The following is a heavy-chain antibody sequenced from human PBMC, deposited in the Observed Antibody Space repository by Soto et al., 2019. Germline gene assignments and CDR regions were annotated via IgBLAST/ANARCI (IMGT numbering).Heavy chain of an antibody. Sequence: RLSCAASGFAFSSYAMSWVRQAPGKGLEWVSAISGSGGSTYYADSVKGRFTISRDNSKNTLYLQMNSLRAEDTAVYYCAKDSTVANDLDYWGQGTLVTVSS. V-gene: IGHV3-23*01. CDR1: GFAFSSYA. J-gene: IGHJ4*02. CDR3: AKDSTVANDLDY. D-gene: IGHD1-1*01. CDR2: ISGSGGST.